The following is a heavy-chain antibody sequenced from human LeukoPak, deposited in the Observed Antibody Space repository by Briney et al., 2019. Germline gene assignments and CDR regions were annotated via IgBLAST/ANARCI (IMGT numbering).Heavy chain of an antibody. D-gene: IGHD6-13*01. CDR2: IYYSGST. CDR1: GGSISSYY. CDR3: AREQAVRYSSSWTPTPAYFDY. J-gene: IGHJ4*02. Sequence: SETLSLTCTVPGGSISSYYWSWIRQPPGKGLEWIGYIYYSGSTNYNPSLESRVTISVDTSKNQFSLKLSSVTAADTAVYYCAREQAVRYSSSWTPTPAYFDYWGQGTLVTVSS. V-gene: IGHV4-59*01.